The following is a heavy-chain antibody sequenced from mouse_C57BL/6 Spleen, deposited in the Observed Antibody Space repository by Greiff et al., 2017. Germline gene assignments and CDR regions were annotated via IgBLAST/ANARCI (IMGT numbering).Heavy chain of an antibody. CDR2: ISSGSSTI. Sequence: VQLKESGGGLVKPGGSLKLSCAASGFTFSDYGMHWVRQAPEQGLEWVAYISSGSSTIDYAGAVQGRFTISRANAKSTLFLQMTSLRSADTAMYYCAMPSAFAYWGQGTLVTVSA. J-gene: IGHJ3*01. CDR1: GFTFSDYG. V-gene: IGHV5-17*01. CDR3: AMPSAFAY.